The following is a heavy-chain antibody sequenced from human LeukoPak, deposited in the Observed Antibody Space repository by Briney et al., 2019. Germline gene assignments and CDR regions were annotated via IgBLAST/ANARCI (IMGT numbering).Heavy chain of an antibody. J-gene: IGHJ4*02. CDR3: ARVSVTTVTTSAIYFDY. Sequence: SETLSLTCAVYGGSFSGYYWSWIRQPPGKGLEWIGETNHSGSTNYNPSLKSRVTISVDTSKNQFSLKLSSVTAADTAVYYCARVSVTTVTTSAIYFDYWGQGTLVTVSS. D-gene: IGHD4-17*01. CDR1: GGSFSGYY. V-gene: IGHV4-34*01. CDR2: TNHSGST.